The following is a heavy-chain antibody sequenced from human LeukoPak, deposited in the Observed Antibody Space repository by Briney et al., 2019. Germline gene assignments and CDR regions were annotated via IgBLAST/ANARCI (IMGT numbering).Heavy chain of an antibody. J-gene: IGHJ5*02. V-gene: IGHV3-23*01. Sequence: GGSLRLSCAASGFTFSSHAMSWVRQAPGKGLEWVSAISGSGGSTYYADSVKGRFTISRDNSKNTLFLQMNSLRAEDTAVCYCARDPGGSGWYSIGWFDPWGQGTLVTVSS. D-gene: IGHD6-19*01. CDR1: GFTFSSHA. CDR3: ARDPGGSGWYSIGWFDP. CDR2: ISGSGGST.